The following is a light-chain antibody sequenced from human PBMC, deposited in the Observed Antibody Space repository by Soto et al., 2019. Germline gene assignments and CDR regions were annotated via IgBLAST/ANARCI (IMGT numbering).Light chain of an antibody. CDR2: YAS. CDR1: QSVSNN. V-gene: IGKV3-15*01. J-gene: IGKJ5*01. CDR3: QQYNNWPPIT. Sequence: EIMMTQSPATLSVSPGERATLSCSASQSVSNNLAWYQQKPGQAPRLLIYYASTRATGIPARFSGSGSGTEFTLTISSLQSEDFALYYCQQYNNWPPITFGQGTRLDIK.